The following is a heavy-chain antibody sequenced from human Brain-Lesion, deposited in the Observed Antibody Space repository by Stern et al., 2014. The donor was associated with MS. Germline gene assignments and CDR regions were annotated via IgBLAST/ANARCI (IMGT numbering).Heavy chain of an antibody. CDR1: GYTLTELS. CDR3: TTLSPGAGGNYYRHFDY. Sequence: QVQLVQSGAEVKKPGASVKVSCKASGYTLTELSMHWVRQAPRKGLEWMGGFDPEESETIYAQKFQGRVTMTEDTSTDTAYMELSSLRSEDTAVYYCTTLSPGAGGNYYRHFDYWGQGTLVTVSS. D-gene: IGHD1-26*01. CDR2: FDPEESET. V-gene: IGHV1-24*01. J-gene: IGHJ4*02.